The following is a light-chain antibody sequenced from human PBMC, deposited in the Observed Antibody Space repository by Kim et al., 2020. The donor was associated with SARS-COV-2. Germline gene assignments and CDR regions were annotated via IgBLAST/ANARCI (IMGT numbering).Light chain of an antibody. CDR1: QSVSSRY. CDR2: GAS. J-gene: IGKJ2*01. Sequence: LSPGDRAPLSCRASQSVSSRYLVWYQQKPGQAPRLLIYGASSRATGIPDRFSGSGSGTDFTLTISGLQPEDFAVYYCQQYGISPYTFGQGTKLEI. CDR3: QQYGISPYT. V-gene: IGKV3-20*01.